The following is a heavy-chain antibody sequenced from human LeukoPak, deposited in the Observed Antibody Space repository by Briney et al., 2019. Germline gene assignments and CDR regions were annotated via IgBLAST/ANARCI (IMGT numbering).Heavy chain of an antibody. J-gene: IGHJ4*02. CDR3: ARESKSYDGSGYYHDY. CDR2: SYYSGST. Sequence: PSQTLSLTCSVSGGSISSGGYYWIWIRQHPGKGLEWIGYSYYSGSTDYNPSLKRRVTISVDTSKNQFSLKLSSVTAADTAVYYCARESKSYDGSGYYHDYWGQGTLVTVSS. CDR1: GGSISSGGYY. V-gene: IGHV4-31*03. D-gene: IGHD3-22*01.